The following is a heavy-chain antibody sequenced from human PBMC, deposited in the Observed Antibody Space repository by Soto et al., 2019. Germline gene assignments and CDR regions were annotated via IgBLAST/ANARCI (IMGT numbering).Heavy chain of an antibody. CDR1: GFTFSDYS. D-gene: IGHD6-13*01. CDR2: ISSRSTYT. V-gene: IGHV3-11*05. CDR3: ARDRGGAAAATNFDY. J-gene: IGHJ4*02. Sequence: QVPLVESGGDLVKPGGSLRLSFAASGFTFSDYSMSWIRQAPGKGLEWVSYISSRSTYTNYVDSVKGRFTISRDNANNSLYLQMNSLRVDDTAVYYCARDRGGAAAATNFDYWGQGTLVTVSS.